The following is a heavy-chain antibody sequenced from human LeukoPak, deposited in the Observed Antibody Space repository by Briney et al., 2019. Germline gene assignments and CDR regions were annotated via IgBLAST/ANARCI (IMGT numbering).Heavy chain of an antibody. D-gene: IGHD2-21*01. CDR3: ARYCGGDCYGMDV. V-gene: IGHV3-7*01. CDR1: GFTFSSYW. Sequence: GGSLRLSCAASGFTFSSYWMSWVRQAPGKGLEWVANIKEDGSDKYYVDSVKGRFTISRDNAKNSLYLQMNNLRAEDTAVYYCARYCGGDCYGMDVWGQGTTVTVSS. CDR2: IKEDGSDK. J-gene: IGHJ6*02.